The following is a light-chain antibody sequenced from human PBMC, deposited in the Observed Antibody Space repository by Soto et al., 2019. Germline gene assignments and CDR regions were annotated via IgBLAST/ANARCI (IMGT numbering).Light chain of an antibody. CDR3: LQYGNLPST. J-gene: IGKJ1*01. CDR1: QDISNY. CDR2: HAS. V-gene: IGKV1-33*01. Sequence: DIQMTQSPYSLSASVGDRVTISCQASQDISNYLNWYQQKPGKAPKLLIYHASNLETGVTSRLRGSGSGTEFNSTINSLAPEAIATYYCLQYGNLPSTLGQGTKVDTK.